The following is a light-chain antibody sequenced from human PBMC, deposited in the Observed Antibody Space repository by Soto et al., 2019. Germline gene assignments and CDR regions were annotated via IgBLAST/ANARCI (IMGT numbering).Light chain of an antibody. CDR2: DAS. V-gene: IGKV3-11*01. CDR1: QSVSSSY. CDR3: QQRSNWPS. Sequence: VVTGAPDSLSLSPGGGATRACRAIQSVSSSYLAWYQQKPGQAPRLLIYDASNRATGIPARFSGSGSGTDFTLTISSLEPEDFAVYYCQQRSNWPSFGQGTKVDIK. J-gene: IGKJ1*01.